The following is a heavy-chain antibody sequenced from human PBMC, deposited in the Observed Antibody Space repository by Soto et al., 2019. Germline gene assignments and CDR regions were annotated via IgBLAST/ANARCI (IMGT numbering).Heavy chain of an antibody. D-gene: IGHD3-16*01. V-gene: IGHV4-59*08. CDR3: ARGPYYDLIWNYYYMDV. CDR2: IYYSGST. J-gene: IGHJ6*03. Sequence: QVQLQESGPGLVKPSETLSLSCNVSGGSISGHYWSWVRQTPGKGLEWIGYIYYSGSTNYNPSLKSRVTISVDTSRNHFSLRLTSVTAADTAVYYCARGPYYDLIWNYYYMDVCGKGTTVTVSS. CDR1: GGSISGHY.